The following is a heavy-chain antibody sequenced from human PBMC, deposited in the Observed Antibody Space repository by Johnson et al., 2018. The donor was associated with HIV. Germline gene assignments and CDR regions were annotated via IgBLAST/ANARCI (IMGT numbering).Heavy chain of an antibody. Sequence: QVQLVESGGGVVRPGGSLRLSCAASAFTFEDYGMNWVRQVPGKGLEWVAVIWYDGSNKNYADSVKGRFTISRDNSKNAMSLQMNSLRAEDTAVYYCARDYNGAFDVWGQGTLVTVSS. J-gene: IGHJ3*01. V-gene: IGHV3-33*08. CDR3: ARDYNGAFDV. CDR1: AFTFEDYG. D-gene: IGHD5-24*01. CDR2: IWYDGSNK.